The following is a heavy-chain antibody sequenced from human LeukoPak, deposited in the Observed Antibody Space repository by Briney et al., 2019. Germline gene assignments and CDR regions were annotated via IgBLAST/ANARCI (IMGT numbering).Heavy chain of an antibody. D-gene: IGHD3-22*01. V-gene: IGHV7-4-1*02. CDR2: IHTNTGNP. CDR1: GYTFTSYA. J-gene: IGHJ4*02. Sequence: ASVKVSCKASGYTFTSYAINWVRQAPGQGLEWMGWIHTNTGNPTYAQGFTGRFVFSLDTSVSTAYLQISSLKAEDTAVYFCARFIATYYDDSSGLDYWGQGTLVTASS. CDR3: ARFIATYYDDSSGLDY.